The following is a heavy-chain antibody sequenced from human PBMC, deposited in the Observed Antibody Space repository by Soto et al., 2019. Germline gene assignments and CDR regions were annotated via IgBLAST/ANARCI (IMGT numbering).Heavy chain of an antibody. CDR2: FSYSGST. Sequence: SETLSLTCTVSGASISTSSYYWGWIRQPPGKGLEWIGSFSYSGSTYYNPSLKSRVTISVDTSKNQFSLKLTFVTAADTAVYYCARLGFYHSGSYRTFDPWGQGALVTVSS. CDR1: GASISTSSYY. J-gene: IGHJ5*02. D-gene: IGHD3-10*01. CDR3: ARLGFYHSGSYRTFDP. V-gene: IGHV4-39*01.